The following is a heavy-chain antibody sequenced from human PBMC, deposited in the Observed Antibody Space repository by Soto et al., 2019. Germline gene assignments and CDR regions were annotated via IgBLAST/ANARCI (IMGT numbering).Heavy chain of an antibody. CDR3: ALVKGEIQPRYPNIGD. CDR1: GLTFGDYA. CDR2: ISSSSSYI. D-gene: IGHD3-16*02. J-gene: IGHJ4*02. V-gene: IGHV3-21*01. Sequence: GGSLRLSCTASGLTFGDYAMNWVRQAPGKGLEWVSSISSSSSYIYYADSVKGRFTISRDNAKNSLYLQMNSLRAEDTAVYYSALVKGEIQPRYPNIGDRGQGTLVTVSS.